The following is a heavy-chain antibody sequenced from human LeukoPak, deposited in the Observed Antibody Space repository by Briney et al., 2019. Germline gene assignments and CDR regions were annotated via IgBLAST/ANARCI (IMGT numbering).Heavy chain of an antibody. D-gene: IGHD1-14*01. J-gene: IGHJ5*02. CDR1: GYTFIGYS. CDR3: ARGVTTQYNWFDP. CDR2: ITPYNGNT. Sequence: GASVKVSCKASGYTFIGYSISWVRQAPGHGLEWMGWITPYNGNTNYVQNFQGRVTMTTDTSTSTAYMELRSLRSDDTAVYYCARGVTTQYNWFDPWGQGTLVTVSS. V-gene: IGHV1-18*01.